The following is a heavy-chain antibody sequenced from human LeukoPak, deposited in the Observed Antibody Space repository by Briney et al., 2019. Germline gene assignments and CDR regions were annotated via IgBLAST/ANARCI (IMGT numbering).Heavy chain of an antibody. Sequence: GGSLRLSCAASGITFYDNAMHWVRQTPGKGLEWVSPISGDGVITKFTPSVKGRFTVSRDNSKNPLYLEMRSLRTEDTALYFCAFGTGISGGVAFWGQGTLVIVSS. D-gene: IGHD3-10*01. CDR3: AFGTGISGGVAF. CDR2: ISGDGVIT. J-gene: IGHJ4*02. CDR1: GITFYDNA. V-gene: IGHV3-43*02.